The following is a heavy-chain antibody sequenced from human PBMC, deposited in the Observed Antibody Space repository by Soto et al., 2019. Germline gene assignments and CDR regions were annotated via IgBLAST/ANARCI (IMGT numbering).Heavy chain of an antibody. CDR2: IYDSETT. J-gene: IGHJ6*02. V-gene: IGHV4-30-4*01. CDR3: ARDRQSEIVAMLASNGMDV. D-gene: IGHD5-12*01. Sequence: QVQLQESGPGLVKPSQTLSLTCTVSGGSINSDDSYWSWLRQPPGRGLEWIGYIYDSETTYYNPSLQSRVTISVATSQNQFSLKLNSVTAADTAVYYCARDRQSEIVAMLASNGMDVWGQGTTVIVSS. CDR1: GGSINSDDSY.